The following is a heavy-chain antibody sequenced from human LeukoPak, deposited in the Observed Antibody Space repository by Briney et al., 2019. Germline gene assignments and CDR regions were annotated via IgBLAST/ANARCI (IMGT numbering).Heavy chain of an antibody. CDR3: AKGYYDSSGYYYVSDY. V-gene: IGHV3-23*01. CDR2: ISGSGGST. J-gene: IGHJ4*02. D-gene: IGHD3-22*01. Sequence: GGSLRLSCAASGFTFSSYAMSWVRQAPGKGLEWVSAISGSGGSTYYADSVKGRSTISRDNSKNTLYLQMNSLRAEDTAVYYCAKGYYDSSGYYYVSDYWGQGTLVTVSS. CDR1: GFTFSSYA.